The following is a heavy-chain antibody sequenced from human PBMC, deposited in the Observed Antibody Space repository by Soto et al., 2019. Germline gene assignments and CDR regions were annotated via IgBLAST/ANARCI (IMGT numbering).Heavy chain of an antibody. CDR2: ISSSSSTI. CDR1: GFTFSSYG. Sequence: GGSLRLSCAASGFTFSSYGMNWVRQAPGKGLEWVSYISSSSSTIYYADPVKGRFTISRDNAKNSLYLQMNSLRDEDTAVYYCASLSLWQQLPSLYYYYGMDVWGQGTTVTVSS. V-gene: IGHV3-48*02. D-gene: IGHD6-13*01. CDR3: ASLSLWQQLPSLYYYYGMDV. J-gene: IGHJ6*02.